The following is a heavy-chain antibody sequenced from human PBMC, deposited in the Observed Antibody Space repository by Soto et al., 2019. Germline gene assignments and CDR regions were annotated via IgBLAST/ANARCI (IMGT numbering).Heavy chain of an antibody. Sequence: QVQLQESGPGLVRPSQTLSLTCSVSGGSINSRGYYWTWVRQHPGMGLEWIGYIDYRGNTFYNPSLKSRLSVSVDPSKNQFSLKLYSVTAADTAVYYCARVLDYFVHFDFWGQGTLVTVSS. V-gene: IGHV4-31*03. CDR3: ARVLDYFVHFDF. D-gene: IGHD4-17*01. CDR2: IDYRGNT. J-gene: IGHJ4*02. CDR1: GGSINSRGYY.